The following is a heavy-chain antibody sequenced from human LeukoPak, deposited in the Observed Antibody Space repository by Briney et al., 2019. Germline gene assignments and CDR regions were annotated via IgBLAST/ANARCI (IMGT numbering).Heavy chain of an antibody. J-gene: IGHJ4*02. D-gene: IGHD5-24*01. V-gene: IGHV3-23*01. CDR3: AKGRRDAYNYYFDY. Sequence: GGTLRLSCAASGFTFSNYGLNLFRQAPGNGLEWFSGISGGGGSTYYADSVKGRFTISRDNSKNTLYVQMNSLRAEDTAAYYCAKGRRDAYNYYFDYWGQGTLVTVSS. CDR2: ISGGGGST. CDR1: GFTFSNYG.